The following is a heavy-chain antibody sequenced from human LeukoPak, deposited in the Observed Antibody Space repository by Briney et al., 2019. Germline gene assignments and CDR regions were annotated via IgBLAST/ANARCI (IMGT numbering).Heavy chain of an antibody. V-gene: IGHV1-69*05. CDR2: IIPIFGTA. J-gene: IGHJ6*03. CDR3: ARVTTVTMNYYYYMDV. Sequence: ASVKVSCKASGGTFSSYAISWVRQAPGQGLGWMGGIIPIFGTANYAQKFQGRVTITTDESTSTAYMELSSLRSEDTAVYYCARVTTVTMNYYYYMDVWGKGTTVTVSS. D-gene: IGHD4-11*01. CDR1: GGTFSSYA.